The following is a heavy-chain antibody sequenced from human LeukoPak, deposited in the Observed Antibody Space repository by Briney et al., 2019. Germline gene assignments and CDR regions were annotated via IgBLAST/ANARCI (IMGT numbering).Heavy chain of an antibody. D-gene: IGHD1-26*01. Sequence: GGSLRLSCAASGFTVSSNYMSWVRQAPGKGLEWVSVIYSGGSTYYADSVKGRFTISRDNSKNTLYLQMNSLRAEDTAVYYCARAVGARAYFDYWGQGTLVTASS. CDR2: IYSGGST. CDR3: ARAVGARAYFDY. CDR1: GFTVSSNY. J-gene: IGHJ4*02. V-gene: IGHV3-66*02.